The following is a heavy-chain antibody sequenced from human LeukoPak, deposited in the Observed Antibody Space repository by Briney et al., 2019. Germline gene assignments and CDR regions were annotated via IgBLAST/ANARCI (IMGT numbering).Heavy chain of an antibody. CDR1: GFTFSSYA. CDR2: ISGSGCNT. J-gene: IGHJ3*02. V-gene: IGHV3-23*01. CDR3: AKVRRGVGATPHRGAAFDI. D-gene: IGHD1-26*01. Sequence: GGALGLSCAASGFTFSSYAMSGVRQAPGEGREGVAAISGSGCNTYFADSVKGRFPNSRDNSKNTLYVQQNSLRAEDKAVYDCAKVRRGVGATPHRGAAFDIGRQAT.